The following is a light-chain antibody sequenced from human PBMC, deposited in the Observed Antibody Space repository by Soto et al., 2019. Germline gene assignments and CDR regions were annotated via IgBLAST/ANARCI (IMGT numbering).Light chain of an antibody. CDR3: MQGTHWPWT. CDR1: QSLLYRDGNTY. Sequence: DVVMTQSPLSLPVTLGQPASISCRSSQSLLYRDGNTYLNWFQQRPGQSPRRLIYKISNRDSGVPDRFSGSGSGTDFTLKISRVEAEDVGVYYCMQGTHWPWTFGQGTEVEIK. J-gene: IGKJ1*01. CDR2: KIS. V-gene: IGKV2-30*01.